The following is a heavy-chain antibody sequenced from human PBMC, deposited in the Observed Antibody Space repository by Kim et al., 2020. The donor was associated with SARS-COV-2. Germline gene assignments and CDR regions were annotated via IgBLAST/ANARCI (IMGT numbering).Heavy chain of an antibody. J-gene: IGHJ4*02. CDR3: ARGWLRTGA. D-gene: IGHD6-19*01. Sequence: LSLTCAASGFTFSSYWMNWVRQAPGKGLEWVANIEQDGSEKNYVDSVKGRFTISRDNAKNSLYLQMNSLRAEDTAVYYCARGWLRTGAWGQGTLVTVSS. CDR1: GFTFSSYW. V-gene: IGHV3-7*04. CDR2: IEQDGSEK.